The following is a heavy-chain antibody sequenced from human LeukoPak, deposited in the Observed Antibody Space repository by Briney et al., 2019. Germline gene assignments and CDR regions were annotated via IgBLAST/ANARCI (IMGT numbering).Heavy chain of an antibody. CDR1: GGSISSYY. V-gene: IGHV4-59*01. CDR3: AREAVAGTETIDY. CDR2: IYYSGST. D-gene: IGHD6-19*01. Sequence: SETLSLTCTVSGGSISSYYWSWIRQPPGKGLEWIGYIYYSGSTNYNPSLKSRVTISVDTSKNQFSLKLSSVTAADTAVYYCAREAVAGTETIDYWGQGTLVTVSS. J-gene: IGHJ4*02.